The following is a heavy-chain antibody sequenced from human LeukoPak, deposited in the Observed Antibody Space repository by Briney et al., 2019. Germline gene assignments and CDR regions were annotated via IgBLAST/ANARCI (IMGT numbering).Heavy chain of an antibody. D-gene: IGHD5-18*01. CDR2: IIPIFGTA. Sequence: SVKVSCXASGGTFSSYAISWVRQAPGQGLEWMGRIIPIFGTANYAQKFQGRVTITTDESTSTAYMELSSLRSEDTAVYYCARGGYGDWFDPWGQGTLVTVSS. CDR1: GGTFSSYA. J-gene: IGHJ5*02. CDR3: ARGGYGDWFDP. V-gene: IGHV1-69*05.